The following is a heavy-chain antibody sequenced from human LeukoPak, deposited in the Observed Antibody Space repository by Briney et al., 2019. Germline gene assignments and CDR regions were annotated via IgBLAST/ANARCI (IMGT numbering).Heavy chain of an antibody. Sequence: PGGSLRLSSAASGFTFSSYSMNWVRQAPGKGLEWVSSISSSSSYIYYADSVKGRFTISRDNSKNTLYLQMNSLRAEDTAVYYCAKDQGLANLDVWGQGTTVTVSS. CDR2: ISSSSSYI. CDR1: GFTFSSYS. J-gene: IGHJ6*02. D-gene: IGHD2-21*01. V-gene: IGHV3-21*01. CDR3: AKDQGLANLDV.